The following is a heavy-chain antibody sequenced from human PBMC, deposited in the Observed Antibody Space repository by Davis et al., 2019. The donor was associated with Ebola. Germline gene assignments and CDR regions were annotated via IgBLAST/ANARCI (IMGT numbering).Heavy chain of an antibody. V-gene: IGHV1-2*04. CDR1: GYTFSGHY. CDR3: ARGRSMVATQVGLRY. J-gene: IGHJ4*02. CDR2: INPNSGGT. D-gene: IGHD5-12*01. Sequence: AASVKVSCKASGYTFSGHYINWVRQAPGQGLEWMGWINPNSGGTNYAQKFQGWVTMSRDTSITTVYMELNRLKSDDTAVYYCARGRSMVATQVGLRYWGQGTLVTVSS.